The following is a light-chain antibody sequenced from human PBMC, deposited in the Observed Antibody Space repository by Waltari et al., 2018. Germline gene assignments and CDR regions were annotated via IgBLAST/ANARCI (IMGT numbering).Light chain of an antibody. Sequence: IQMTQSPSSLSASIGDRVPITCRAVQGIPKFLNWYQQKPGQAPKLLIYAASSLQREIPSRFSGSGSGTDFTLTITSLQPDDFATYYCQQSYSDAPYTFGPGTKLEIK. J-gene: IGKJ2*01. V-gene: IGKV1-39*01. CDR1: QGIPKF. CDR3: QQSYSDAPYT. CDR2: AAS.